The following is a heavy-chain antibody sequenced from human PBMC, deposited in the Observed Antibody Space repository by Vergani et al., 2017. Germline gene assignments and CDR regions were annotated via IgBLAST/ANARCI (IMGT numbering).Heavy chain of an antibody. J-gene: IGHJ6*02. CDR3: AREGYSSSWYYYGMDV. CDR1: GFTFSDYY. CDR2: ISSSGSTI. D-gene: IGHD6-13*01. V-gene: IGHV3-11*04. Sequence: VQLVESGGGLVQPGRSLRLSCAASGFTFSDYYMSWIRQAPGKGLEWVSYISSSGSTIYYADSVKGRFTISRDNAKNSLYLQMNSLRAEDTAVYYCAREGYSSSWYYYGMDVWGQGTTVTVSS.